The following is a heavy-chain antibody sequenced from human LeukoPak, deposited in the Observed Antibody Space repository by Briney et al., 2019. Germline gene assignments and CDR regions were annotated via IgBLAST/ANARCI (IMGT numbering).Heavy chain of an antibody. CDR3: ATTRLAARPADAFDI. V-gene: IGHV1-69*13. D-gene: IGHD6-6*01. Sequence: VASVKVSCKASGGTFSSYAISWVRQAPGQGLEWMGGIIPIFGTANYAQKFQGRVTITADESTSTAYMELSSLRSEDTAVYYCATTRLAARPADAFDIWGQGTMVTVSS. CDR1: GGTFSSYA. CDR2: IIPIFGTA. J-gene: IGHJ3*02.